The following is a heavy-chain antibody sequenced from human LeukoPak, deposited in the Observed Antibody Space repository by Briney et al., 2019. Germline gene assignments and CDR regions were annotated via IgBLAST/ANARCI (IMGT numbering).Heavy chain of an antibody. D-gene: IGHD3-3*01. Sequence: PGGSLRLSCAASGFTFSNAWMSWVCQAPGKGLEWVGRIKSKTDGGTTDYAAPVKGRFTISRDDSKNTLYLQMNSLKTEDTAVYYCTTDPEWLLRPFDYWGQGTLVTVSS. CDR1: GFTFSNAW. V-gene: IGHV3-15*01. CDR2: IKSKTDGGTT. CDR3: TTDPEWLLRPFDY. J-gene: IGHJ4*02.